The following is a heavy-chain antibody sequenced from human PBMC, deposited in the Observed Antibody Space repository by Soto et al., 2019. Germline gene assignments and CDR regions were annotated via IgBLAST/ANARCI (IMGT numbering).Heavy chain of an antibody. V-gene: IGHV1-8*01. CDR1: GYTFTSYD. J-gene: IGHJ4*02. CDR3: ARNRATTGDFDY. Sequence: QVQLVQSGAEVKKPGASVKVSCRASGYTFTSYDINWVRQATGQGLEWLGWMNPNSGDTGYSQRFQGRVTLTRSTSISTAYRDLSGLRSEDTAVYYCARNRATTGDFDYWRQGTLVTVSS. CDR2: MNPNSGDT. D-gene: IGHD1-1*01.